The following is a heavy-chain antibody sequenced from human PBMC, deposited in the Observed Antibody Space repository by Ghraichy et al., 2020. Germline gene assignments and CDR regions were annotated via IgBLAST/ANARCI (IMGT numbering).Heavy chain of an antibody. Sequence: GGSLRLSCVGSGFDFEDYIMHWVRQVPGKGLEWVSLMNWNGGSTYYADSVKGRFTISRDNSKNSLYLQMNSLRPEDTALYYCAKNRGSDSSPYYFGLDVWGQGTTVTVSS. D-gene: IGHD3-22*01. J-gene: IGHJ6*02. V-gene: IGHV3-43*01. CDR1: GFDFEDYI. CDR3: AKNRGSDSSPYYFGLDV. CDR2: MNWNGGST.